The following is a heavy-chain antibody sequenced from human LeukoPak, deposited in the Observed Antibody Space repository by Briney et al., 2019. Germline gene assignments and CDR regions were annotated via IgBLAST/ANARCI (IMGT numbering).Heavy chain of an antibody. CDR2: INNDGSDT. Sequence: PGGSLRLSCAASGFTFSSYWTHWGRQAPGKGLVRVSRINNDGSDTNYADSVKGRSTISRDTAKNALYLQMNSLRVEDTAIYYCARGGRPPEALGDAFDIWGQGTMVTVSS. D-gene: IGHD1-14*01. CDR1: GFTFSSYW. CDR3: ARGGRPPEALGDAFDI. V-gene: IGHV3-74*01. J-gene: IGHJ3*02.